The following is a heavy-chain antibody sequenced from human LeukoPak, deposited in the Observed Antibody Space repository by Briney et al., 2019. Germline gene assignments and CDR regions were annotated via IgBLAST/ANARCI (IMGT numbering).Heavy chain of an antibody. V-gene: IGHV3-23*01. CDR2: ISGSGGST. J-gene: IGHJ6*02. Sequence: GGSLRLSCAASGFTFSSYAMSWVRQAPGKGLEWVSAISGSGGSTYYADSVKGRFTISRDNSKNTLYLQMNSLRAEDTAVYYCAKGGYDILTGWALAYYYGMDVWGQGTTVTVSS. CDR1: GFTFSSYA. CDR3: AKGGYDILTGWALAYYYGMDV. D-gene: IGHD3-9*01.